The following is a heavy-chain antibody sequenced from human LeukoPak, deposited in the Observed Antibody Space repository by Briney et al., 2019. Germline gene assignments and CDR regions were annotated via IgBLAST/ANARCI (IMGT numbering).Heavy chain of an antibody. V-gene: IGHV3-7*05. CDR1: GFTFSSYS. J-gene: IGHJ5*01. D-gene: IGHD4-23*01. Sequence: GGSLRLSCAASGFTFSSYSMTWVRQAPGKGLEWVSNIIQDGTGKYYVDSVKGRFTISRDNAKNSLYLQMNSLRAEDTAVYYCASPDYGGNSDSWGQGTLVTVSS. CDR3: ASPDYGGNSDS. CDR2: IIQDGTGK.